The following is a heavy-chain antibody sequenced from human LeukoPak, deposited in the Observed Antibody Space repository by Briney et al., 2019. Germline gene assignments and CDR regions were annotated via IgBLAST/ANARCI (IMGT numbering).Heavy chain of an antibody. Sequence: SETLSLTCIVSGGSLSRYYWGWIRPPPGKGLEWDGYFYYSGSPNYHPSLKSRVTISVDPSKHQLSLKLSSVAAADTAVYYCASFFDYYDSSDGALDIWGRGTMVTVSS. J-gene: IGHJ3*02. V-gene: IGHV4-59*01. CDR3: ASFFDYYDSSDGALDI. CDR2: FYYSGSP. D-gene: IGHD3-22*01. CDR1: GGSLSRYY.